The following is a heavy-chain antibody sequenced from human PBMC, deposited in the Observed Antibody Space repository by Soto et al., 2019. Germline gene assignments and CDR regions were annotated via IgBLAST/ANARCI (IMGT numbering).Heavy chain of an antibody. J-gene: IGHJ4*02. CDR1: GGAISSSKYY. V-gene: IGHV4-39*01. D-gene: IGHD6-13*01. CDR2: IYYSGST. Sequence: SETLSLTCTVSGGAISSSKYYWGCVRQPPGKGLEWIGSIYYSGSTYYNSSLKSRVTISVDTSRNQFSLKLTSVTAADTAVYYGARHGIAAAGMERFDYWGQGTLVTVS. CDR3: ARHGIAAAGMERFDY.